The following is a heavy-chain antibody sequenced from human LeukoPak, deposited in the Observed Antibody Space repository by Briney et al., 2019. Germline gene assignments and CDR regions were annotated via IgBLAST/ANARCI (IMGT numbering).Heavy chain of an antibody. CDR3: ARDGYDSSGYYHLPFDY. Sequence: ASVKVSCKASGGTFSSYAISWVRQAPGQGLEWMGGIIPIFGTANYAQKFQGRVTITADESTSTAYMELSSLRSEDTAVYYCARDGYDSSGYYHLPFDYWGQGTLVTVSS. V-gene: IGHV1-69*13. D-gene: IGHD3-22*01. CDR2: IIPIFGTA. CDR1: GGTFSSYA. J-gene: IGHJ4*02.